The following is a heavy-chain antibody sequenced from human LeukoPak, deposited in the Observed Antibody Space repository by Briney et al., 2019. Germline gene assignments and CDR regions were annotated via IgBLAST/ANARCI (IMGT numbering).Heavy chain of an antibody. D-gene: IGHD3-22*01. CDR1: GFTFSSNW. J-gene: IGHJ4*02. CDR2: IKQDGSMK. Sequence: PGGSLRLSCVASGFTFSSNWMTWVRQAPGKGLEWVANIKQDGSMKNYVDSVKGRFTISRDNANNSLYLQMNSLRAEDTAVYYCARGGYYELYCGQGTLVTVSP. V-gene: IGHV3-7*05. CDR3: ARGGYYELY.